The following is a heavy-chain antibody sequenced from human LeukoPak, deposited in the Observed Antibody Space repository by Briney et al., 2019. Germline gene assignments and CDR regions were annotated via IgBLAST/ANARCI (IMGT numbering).Heavy chain of an antibody. CDR2: TSNSGTTI. V-gene: IGHV3-48*03. CDR1: GFTFGIYE. J-gene: IGHJ4*02. Sequence: PGGSLRLSCAASGFTFGIYEMNWVRQAPGMGLEWVSYTSNSGTTIFYADSVKGRFTISRDNAKNSLYLQMNSLRVEDTAVYYCARGAGSYPFFDSWGQGTLVTVPS. D-gene: IGHD1-26*01. CDR3: ARGAGSYPFFDS.